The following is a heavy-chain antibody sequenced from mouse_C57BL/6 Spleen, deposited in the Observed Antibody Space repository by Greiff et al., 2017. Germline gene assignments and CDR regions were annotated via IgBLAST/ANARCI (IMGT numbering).Heavy chain of an antibody. Sequence: QVQLQQSGAELVRPGASVTLSCKASGYTFTDYEMHWVKQTPVHGLEWIGAIDPETGGTAYNQKFKGKAILTADKSSSTAYMELRSLTSEDSAVYYCTRCDYGSLPAMDYWGQGTSVTVSS. D-gene: IGHD1-1*01. CDR1: GYTFTDYE. J-gene: IGHJ4*01. V-gene: IGHV1-15*01. CDR2: IDPETGGT. CDR3: TRCDYGSLPAMDY.